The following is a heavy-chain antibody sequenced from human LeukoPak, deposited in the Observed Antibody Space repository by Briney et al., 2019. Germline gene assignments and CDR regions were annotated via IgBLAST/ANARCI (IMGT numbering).Heavy chain of an antibody. V-gene: IGHV3-74*03. J-gene: IGHJ4*02. CDR2: IKGDGSST. CDR1: GFTFSGKW. CDR3: AREDRAFDY. Sequence: GGSLRLSCAASGFTFSGKWMHWVRQAPGKGLVWVSRIKGDGSSTTYADSVKGRFTISRDNAKNTLHLQMDSLRAEDTAVYYCAREDRAFDYWGQGTLVTVSS.